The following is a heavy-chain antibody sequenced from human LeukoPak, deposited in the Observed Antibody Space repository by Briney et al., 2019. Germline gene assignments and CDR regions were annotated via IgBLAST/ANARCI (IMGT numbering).Heavy chain of an antibody. CDR2: IYHSGST. CDR3: ARPMVRGVMIGGDAFDI. Sequence: SETLSLTCAVSGGSISSSNWWSWVRQPPGKGLEWIGEIYHSGSTNYNPSLKSRVTISVDTSKNQFSLKLSSVTAADTAVYYCARPMVRGVMIGGDAFDIWGQGTMVTVSS. D-gene: IGHD3-10*01. V-gene: IGHV4-4*02. CDR1: GGSISSSNW. J-gene: IGHJ3*02.